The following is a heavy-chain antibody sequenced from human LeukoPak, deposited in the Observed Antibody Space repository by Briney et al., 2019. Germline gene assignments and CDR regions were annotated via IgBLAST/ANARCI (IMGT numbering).Heavy chain of an antibody. CDR2: IYTSGST. CDR1: GGSISSYY. J-gene: IGHJ5*02. CDR3: ASLRFGESGNWFDP. V-gene: IGHV4-4*07. Sequence: PSETLSLTCTVSGGSISSYYWSWIRQPAGKGLEWIGRIYTSGSTNYNPSLKSRVTMSVDTSKNQFSLKLSSVTAADTAVYYCASLRFGESGNWFDPWGQGTLVTVSS. D-gene: IGHD3-10*01.